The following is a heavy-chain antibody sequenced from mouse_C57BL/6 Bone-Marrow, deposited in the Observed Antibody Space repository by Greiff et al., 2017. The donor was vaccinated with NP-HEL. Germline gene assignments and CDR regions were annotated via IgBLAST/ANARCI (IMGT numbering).Heavy chain of an antibody. J-gene: IGHJ3*01. Sequence: EVQLQQSGGGLVQPGGSMKLSCGASGFTFSDAWMDWVRQSPGQGLEWVAELRHKANNHATYYAESVKGRFTISRDDSKSSVYLQMNSLRAEDTGIYYCTGSKYVMFANWGQGTLVTVSA. CDR2: LRHKANNHAT. CDR1: GFTFSDAW. V-gene: IGHV6-6*01. D-gene: IGHD2-5*01. CDR3: TGSKYVMFAN.